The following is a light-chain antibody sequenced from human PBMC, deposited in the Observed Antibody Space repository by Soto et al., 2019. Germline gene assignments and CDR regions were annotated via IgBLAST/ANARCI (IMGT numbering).Light chain of an antibody. V-gene: IGKV3-20*01. CDR1: QSVSSSY. J-gene: IGKJ2*01. Sequence: EIVLTQSPGTLSLSPGERATLSCRASQSVSSSYLAWYQQKPGQAPRLLIYGASNRATGIPDRFSASGSGTDFPLPISRLEPEDFAVYYCQQYGSSPPYTFGQGTKLENK. CDR2: GAS. CDR3: QQYGSSPPYT.